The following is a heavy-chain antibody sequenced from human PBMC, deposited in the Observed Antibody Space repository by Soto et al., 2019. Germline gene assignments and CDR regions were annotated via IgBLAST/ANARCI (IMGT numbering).Heavy chain of an antibody. Sequence: PGGSLRLSCAASEFIFSKYWMSWVRQAPGKGLEWVATIKKGGSEKYYVDSVKGRFTISRDNAMNSLFLQMNSLRAEDTAVYYCVVEYKEVWGKGRTVTVSS. CDR1: EFIFSKYW. CDR2: IKKGGSEK. CDR3: VVEYKEV. J-gene: IGHJ6*03. D-gene: IGHD3-10*01. V-gene: IGHV3-7*01.